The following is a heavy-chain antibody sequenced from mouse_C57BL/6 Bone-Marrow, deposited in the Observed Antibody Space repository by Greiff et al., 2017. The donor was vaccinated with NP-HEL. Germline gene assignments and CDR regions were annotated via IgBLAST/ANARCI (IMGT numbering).Heavy chain of an antibody. D-gene: IGHD2-4*01. CDR3: VRHEGLRSWFAY. CDR2: IRSKSNNYAT. J-gene: IGHJ3*01. V-gene: IGHV10-1*01. Sequence: EVQVVESGGGLVQPKGSLKLSCAASGFSFNTYAMNWVRQAPGKGLEWVARIRSKSNNYATYYADSGKDRFTISRADSETMLYLQMNNLKTDDTAMYYCVRHEGLRSWFAYWGQGTLVTVSA. CDR1: GFSFNTYA.